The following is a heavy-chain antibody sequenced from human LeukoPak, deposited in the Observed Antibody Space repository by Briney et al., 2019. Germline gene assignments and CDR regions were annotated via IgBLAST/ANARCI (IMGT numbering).Heavy chain of an antibody. J-gene: IGHJ6*03. CDR3: ARDRIAAPHLTYYYYMDV. D-gene: IGHD6-6*01. V-gene: IGHV1-2*02. Sequence: ASVKVSCKASGYTFTGYYMHWVRRAPGQGLEWMGWINPNSGGTNYAQKSQGRVTMTRDTSIGTAYMELSRLRSDDTAVYYCARDRIAAPHLTYYYYMDVWGKGTTVTVSS. CDR2: INPNSGGT. CDR1: GYTFTGYY.